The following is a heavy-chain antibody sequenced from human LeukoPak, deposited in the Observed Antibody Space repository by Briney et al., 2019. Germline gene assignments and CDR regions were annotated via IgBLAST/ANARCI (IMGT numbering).Heavy chain of an antibody. CDR1: GFTFTNYA. CDR2: ISAGGGIT. D-gene: IGHD3-22*01. V-gene: IGHV3-23*01. CDR3: AKGATIVVVITQNFDY. Sequence: GGSLRLSCVASGFTFTNYAMNWVRQAPGKGLEWVSSISAGGGITYYADSVKGRFTISRDNSKNTLYLQMNSLRAEDTAVYYCAKGATIVVVITQNFDYWGQGTLVTVSS. J-gene: IGHJ4*02.